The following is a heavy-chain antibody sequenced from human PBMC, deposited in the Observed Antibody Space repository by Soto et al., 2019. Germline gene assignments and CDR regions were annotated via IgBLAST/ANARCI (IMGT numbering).Heavy chain of an antibody. Sequence: SETLSLTCTVSGGSISSSSYYWGWIRQPPGKGLEWIGSIYYSGSTYYNPSLKSRVTISVDTSKNQFSLKLSSVTAADTAVYYCARDGYYDILTGYYSVASDAFDIWGQGTMVT. CDR1: GGSISSSSYY. V-gene: IGHV4-39*02. CDR2: IYYSGST. J-gene: IGHJ3*02. D-gene: IGHD3-9*01. CDR3: ARDGYYDILTGYYSVASDAFDI.